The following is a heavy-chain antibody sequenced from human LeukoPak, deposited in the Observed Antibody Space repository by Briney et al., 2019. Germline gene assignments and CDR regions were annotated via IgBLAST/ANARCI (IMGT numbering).Heavy chain of an antibody. J-gene: IGHJ4*02. D-gene: IGHD3-10*01. CDR3: AKVRFGVTARYYFDY. CDR2: ISNSGGST. V-gene: IGHV3-23*01. Sequence: GRSLRLSCAASGFTFSSYAMSWVRQAPGKGLEWVSVISNSGGSTDYADSVKGRFTISRDNSKNTLYLQMNSLRAEDTAVYYCAKVRFGVTARYYFDYWGQGTLVTVSS. CDR1: GFTFSSYA.